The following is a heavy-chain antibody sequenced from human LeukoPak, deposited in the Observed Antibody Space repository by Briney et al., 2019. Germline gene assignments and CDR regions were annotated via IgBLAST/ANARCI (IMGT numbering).Heavy chain of an antibody. CDR3: ARDKGVTMVRGVIIDYYYYMDV. Sequence: SGTLSLTCAVSGGSISSSNWWSWGRQPPGKGLEWIGEIYHSGSTKYNTSLKSRVTISVDQSQNQFSLKLSSVTAADTAVYYCARDKGVTMVRGVIIDYYYYMDVWGKGTTVTVSS. J-gene: IGHJ6*03. D-gene: IGHD3-10*01. CDR2: IYHSGST. CDR1: GGSISSSNW. V-gene: IGHV4-4*02.